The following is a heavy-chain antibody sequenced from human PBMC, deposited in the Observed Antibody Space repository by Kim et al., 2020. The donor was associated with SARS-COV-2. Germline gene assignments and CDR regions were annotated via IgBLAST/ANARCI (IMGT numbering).Heavy chain of an antibody. D-gene: IGHD1-26*01. CDR1: GFTFSSYS. Sequence: GGSMRLSCAASGFTFSSYSMNWVRQAPGKGLEWVSSISSSSSYIYYTDSVKGRFTISRDNAKNSLYLQMNSLRAEDTAVYYCAPPGQWEPLKWGQGTLVTVSS. CDR2: ISSSSSYI. V-gene: IGHV3-21*01. CDR3: APPGQWEPLK. J-gene: IGHJ4*02.